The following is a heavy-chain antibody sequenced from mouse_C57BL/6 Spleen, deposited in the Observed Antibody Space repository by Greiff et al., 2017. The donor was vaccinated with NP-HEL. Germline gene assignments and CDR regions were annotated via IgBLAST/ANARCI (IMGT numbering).Heavy chain of an antibody. CDR3: ARMGMGFDV. CDR2: IDPSDSYT. Sequence: QVQLQQPGAELVMPGASVKLSCKASGYTFTSYWMHWVKQRPGQGLEWIGEIDPSDSYTNYNQKFKGKSTLTVDKSSSTAYMQLSSLTSEDSAVYYCARMGMGFDVWGTGTTVTVSS. CDR1: GYTFTSYW. D-gene: IGHD2-3*01. J-gene: IGHJ1*03. V-gene: IGHV1-69*01.